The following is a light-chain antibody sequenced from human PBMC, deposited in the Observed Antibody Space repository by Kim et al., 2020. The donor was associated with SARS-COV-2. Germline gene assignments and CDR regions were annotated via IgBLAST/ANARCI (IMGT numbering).Light chain of an antibody. V-gene: IGKV3-20*01. Sequence: EIVLTQSPGTLSLSPGERATLSCRDSQSVRDNFLAWYQQRPGQAPRLLIYGASSRATGIPDRFGGSGSGTDFTLTISRLEPEDFAVYFCQQYGNSPETFGRGTKVDIK. J-gene: IGKJ1*01. CDR2: GAS. CDR1: QSVRDNF. CDR3: QQYGNSPET.